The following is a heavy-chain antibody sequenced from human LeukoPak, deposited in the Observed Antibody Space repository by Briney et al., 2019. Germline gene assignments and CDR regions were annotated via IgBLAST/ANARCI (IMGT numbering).Heavy chain of an antibody. Sequence: GGSLRLSCAASGFTFSSYGMSWVRQAPGKGLEWVSAISGSGGSTYYADSVKGRFTISRDSSKNTLYLQMNSLRAEDTAVYYCAKWDSSSGWYGDYYYYIDVWGKGTTVTVSS. J-gene: IGHJ6*03. CDR2: ISGSGGST. CDR3: AKWDSSSGWYGDYYYYIDV. CDR1: GFTFSSYG. V-gene: IGHV3-23*01. D-gene: IGHD6-13*01.